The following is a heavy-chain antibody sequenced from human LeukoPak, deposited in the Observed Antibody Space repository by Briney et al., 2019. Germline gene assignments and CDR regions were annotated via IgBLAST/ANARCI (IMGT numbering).Heavy chain of an antibody. CDR2: IYTSGST. CDR1: GGSISSGDYY. J-gene: IGHJ5*02. D-gene: IGHD4-11*01. V-gene: IGHV4-61*02. CDR3: ARDTGPYSNWFDP. Sequence: PSETLSLTCTVSGGSISSGDYYWSWIRQPAGKRLEWIGRIYTSGSTNYNPSLKSRVTMSVDTSKNQFSLKLSSVTAADTAVYYCARDTGPYSNWFDPWGQGTLVTVSS.